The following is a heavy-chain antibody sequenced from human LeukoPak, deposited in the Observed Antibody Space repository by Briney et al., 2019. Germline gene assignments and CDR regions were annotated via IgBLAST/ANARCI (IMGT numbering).Heavy chain of an antibody. CDR2: IIPIFGTA. D-gene: IGHD4-17*01. J-gene: IGHJ5*02. Sequence: SVKVSCKASGGTFSSYAISWVRQAPGQGLEWMGRIIPIFGTANYAQKFQGRVTITADESTSTAYMELSSLRSEDTAVYYCARDLPPTHDYGDSWWFDPWGQGTLVTVSS. CDR1: GGTFSSYA. CDR3: ARDLPPTHDYGDSWWFDP. V-gene: IGHV1-69*13.